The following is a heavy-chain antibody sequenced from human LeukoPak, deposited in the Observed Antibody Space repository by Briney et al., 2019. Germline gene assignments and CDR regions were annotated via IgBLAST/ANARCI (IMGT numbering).Heavy chain of an antibody. CDR2: IYYTGNT. D-gene: IGHD3-10*02. CDR3: ARGGTLFTYFDS. J-gene: IGHJ4*02. Sequence: PSETLSLTCSVSGGSTSDYYWNWIRQPGGQVLEWLGSIYYTGNTAYNPSLESRLTMSLDTAKKQFSLKVTSVTAADTAVYYCARGGTLFTYFDSWGQGTLVTVSS. V-gene: IGHV4-4*07. CDR1: GGSTSDYY.